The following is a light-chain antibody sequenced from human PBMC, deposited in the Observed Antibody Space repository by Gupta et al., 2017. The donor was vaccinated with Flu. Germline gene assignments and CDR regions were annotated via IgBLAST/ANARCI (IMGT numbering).Light chain of an antibody. CDR2: DAS. J-gene: IGKJ1*01. CDR3: QQRSNWPRT. V-gene: IGKV3-11*01. CDR1: QSISSY. Sequence: PVTLSLSPGERATLTVRSSQSISSYLAWYQQKPDQAPRLLIYDASSRATGIPARFSGSGSGTDFTLTISSLEPEDFAVYYCQQRSNWPRTFGQGTKVDIK.